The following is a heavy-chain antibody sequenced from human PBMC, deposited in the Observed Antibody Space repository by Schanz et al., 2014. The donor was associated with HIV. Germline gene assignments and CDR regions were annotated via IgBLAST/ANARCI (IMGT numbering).Heavy chain of an antibody. Sequence: QVQLVESGGGVVQPGRSLRLSCAASGFTFSTYGMYWVRQAPGKGLEWVAVIWYDGSNKYYADSVKGRFTISRDNSKNTVYLQMDSLRAEDTAVYYCEKDLLSRYCSGGSCYSSYWGQGTLVTVSS. D-gene: IGHD2-15*01. CDR2: IWYDGSNK. V-gene: IGHV3-33*06. J-gene: IGHJ4*02. CDR1: GFTFSTYG. CDR3: EKDLLSRYCSGGSCYSSY.